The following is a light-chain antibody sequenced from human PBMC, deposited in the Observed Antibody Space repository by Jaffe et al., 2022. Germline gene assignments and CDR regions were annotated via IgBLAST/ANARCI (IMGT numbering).Light chain of an antibody. Sequence: DIQMTQSPSSLSASVGDRVTITCRASHNIDIYLNWYQQKPGKAPNLLIYGASNLRAGVPSRFSGSGSGTDFTLTISSLLPEDFATYHCQQSYDSLARYTFGQGTKLEIK. CDR3: QQSYDSLARYT. CDR1: HNIDIY. J-gene: IGKJ2*01. CDR2: GAS. V-gene: IGKV1-39*01.